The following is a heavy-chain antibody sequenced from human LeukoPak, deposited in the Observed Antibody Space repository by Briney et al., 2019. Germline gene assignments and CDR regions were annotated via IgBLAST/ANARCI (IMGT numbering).Heavy chain of an antibody. CDR1: GYTFTSYD. CDR3: ARAPSITGTTPPGY. D-gene: IGHD1-7*01. CDR2: MNPNSGNT. J-gene: IGHJ4*02. V-gene: IGHV1-8*01. Sequence: ASVKVSCKASGYTFTSYDINWVRQATGQGLEWMGWMNPNSGNTGYAQKFQGRVTMTRNTSISTAYMELSSLRSEDTAVYYCARAPSITGTTPPGYWGQGTLVTVST.